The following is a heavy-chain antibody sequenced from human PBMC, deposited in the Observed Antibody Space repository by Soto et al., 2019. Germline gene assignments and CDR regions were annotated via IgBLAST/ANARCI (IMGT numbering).Heavy chain of an antibody. V-gene: IGHV3-74*01. CDR2: INSDGGST. D-gene: IGHD7-27*01. Sequence: GGSLRLSCAASGFTFSNYWMLWVRQAPGKGLVWVSRINSDGGSTTYADSVRGRFTISRDNAKNILYVQMNSLRAEDSAVYYWARLGNWAGAYYYMDVWGKGTTVTVSS. J-gene: IGHJ6*03. CDR1: GFTFSNYW. CDR3: ARLGNWAGAYYYMDV.